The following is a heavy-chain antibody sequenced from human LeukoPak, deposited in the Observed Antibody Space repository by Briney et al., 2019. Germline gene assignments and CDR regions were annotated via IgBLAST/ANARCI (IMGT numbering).Heavy chain of an antibody. J-gene: IGHJ6*02. CDR1: GFTFSSYG. CDR3: AKDGRGGVPAAKTKGSYYYYGMDV. CDR2: ISYDGSNK. Sequence: GGSLSLSCAASGFTFSSYGMHWVRQAPGKGLEWVAVISYDGSNKYYADSVKGRFTISRDNSKNTLYLQMNSLRAGDTAVYYCAKDGRGGVPAAKTKGSYYYYGMDVWGQGTTVTVSS. V-gene: IGHV3-30*18. D-gene: IGHD2-2*01.